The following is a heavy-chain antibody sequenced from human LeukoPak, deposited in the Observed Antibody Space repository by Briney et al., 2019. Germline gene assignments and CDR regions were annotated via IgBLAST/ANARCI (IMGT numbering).Heavy chain of an antibody. CDR2: IRSKAYGGTI. CDR3: SRDAVAGDY. V-gene: IGHV3-49*03. CDR1: GFTFGDFA. Sequence: GGSMRLSSTASGFTFGDFAMSWFRQAQGKGLEWVGFIRSKAYGGTIEYAASVKGRFTISRDDSKSIAYLQMNSLKTEDTAMYFCSRDAVAGDYWGQGTLVTVSS. J-gene: IGHJ4*02. D-gene: IGHD6-19*01.